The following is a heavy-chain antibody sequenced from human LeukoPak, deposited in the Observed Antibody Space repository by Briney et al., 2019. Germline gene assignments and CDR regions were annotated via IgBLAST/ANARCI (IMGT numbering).Heavy chain of an antibody. CDR3: ARLRYFDYLDPSRHSDI. V-gene: IGHV4-4*02. CDR1: GGSINTSHW. J-gene: IGHJ3*02. Sequence: PSETLSLTCDVSGGSINTSHWWSWVRQPPGKGLEWIGEIHHTGSTICNPSLKSRVSISLDKSKNHFSLRLTSVTAADTAVYYCARLRYFDYLDPSRHSDIWGRGTLISVSS. D-gene: IGHD3-9*01. CDR2: IHHTGST.